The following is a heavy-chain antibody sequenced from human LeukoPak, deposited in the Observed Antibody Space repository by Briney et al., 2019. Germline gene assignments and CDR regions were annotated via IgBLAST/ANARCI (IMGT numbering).Heavy chain of an antibody. J-gene: IGHJ3*02. Sequence: PSETLSLTCTVSGGSISSGDYYWSWIRQPPGKGLEWIGYIYHSGSTYYNPSLKSRVTISVDRSKNQFSLKLSSVTAADTAVYYCARDPGIVGAADRAFDNWGQGTVVTVSS. CDR3: ARDPGIVGAADRAFDN. D-gene: IGHD1-26*01. V-gene: IGHV4-30-2*01. CDR2: IYHSGST. CDR1: GGSISSGDYY.